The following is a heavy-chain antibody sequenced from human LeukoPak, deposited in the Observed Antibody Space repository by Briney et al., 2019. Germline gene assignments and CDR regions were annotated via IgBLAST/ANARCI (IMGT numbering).Heavy chain of an antibody. CDR1: GYTFTSYD. CDR3: AGGSGSYYPPYYYYGMDV. Sequence: GASVKVSCKASGYTFTSYDINWVRQATGQGLEWMGWMNPNSGNTGYAQKFQGRVTMTRNTSISTAYMELSSLRSEDTAVYYCAGGSGSYYPPYYYYGMDVWGQGTTVTVSS. CDR2: MNPNSGNT. D-gene: IGHD3-10*01. J-gene: IGHJ6*02. V-gene: IGHV1-8*01.